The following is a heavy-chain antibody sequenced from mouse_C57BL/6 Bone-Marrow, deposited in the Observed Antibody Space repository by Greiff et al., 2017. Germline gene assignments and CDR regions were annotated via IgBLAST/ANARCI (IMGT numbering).Heavy chain of an antibody. D-gene: IGHD2-5*01. V-gene: IGHV1-55*01. J-gene: IGHJ1*03. CDR2: IYPGSGNT. Sequence: QVQLQQPGAELVKPGASVKMSCKASGYTFTSYWITWVKQRPGQGLEWIGDIYPGSGNTNYNEKFKCKATLTVDTSSSTAYMQLSSLTSEDSAVYYCARGAYYSNYWYFDVWGTGTTVTVSS. CDR3: ARGAYYSNYWYFDV. CDR1: GYTFTSYW.